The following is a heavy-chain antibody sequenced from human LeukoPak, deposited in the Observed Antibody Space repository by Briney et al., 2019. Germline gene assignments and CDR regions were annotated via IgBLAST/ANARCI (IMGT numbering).Heavy chain of an antibody. V-gene: IGHV3-30-3*01. D-gene: IGHD6-13*01. J-gene: IGHJ4*02. CDR3: AREGGGIAAAGTHRGFDY. CDR2: ISYDGSNK. Sequence: PGRSLRLSCAAAGFTFSSYAMHWVRQAPGKGLEWVAVISYDGSNKYYADSVKGLFTISRDNSKNPLYIKMNSLRAEDTAVYYCAREGGGIAAAGTHRGFDYWGQGTLVTVSS. CDR1: GFTFSSYA.